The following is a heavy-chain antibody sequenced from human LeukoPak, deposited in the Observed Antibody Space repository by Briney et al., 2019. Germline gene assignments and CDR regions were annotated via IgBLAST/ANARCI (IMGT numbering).Heavy chain of an antibody. CDR2: IHYTGTT. CDR3: VRLSSPVVMDV. D-gene: IGHD6-13*01. V-gene: IGHV4-59*08. CDR1: GGSINSHY. J-gene: IGHJ6*02. Sequence: SETLSLTCIVSGGSINSHYWSWIRQPPGKGLEWIGDIHYTGTTKYNPSVKSRVTISIDTSKNQFSLELSSVTATDTAVYYCVRLSSPVVMDVWGQGTTVTVSS.